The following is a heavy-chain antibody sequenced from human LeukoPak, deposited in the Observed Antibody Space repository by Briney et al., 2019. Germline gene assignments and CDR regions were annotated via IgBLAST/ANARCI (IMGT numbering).Heavy chain of an antibody. J-gene: IGHJ4*02. D-gene: IGHD3-10*01. CDR2: IDITSYT. CDR3: ATEGPGVHFDY. V-gene: IGHV3-21*01. Sequence: GGSPRLSCAASGFIFSTYSMNWVRQAPGKGLEWVASIDITSYTYYADSVKGRFTISRDNAKISVYLQMNSLRDEDTAVYYCATEGPGVHFDYWGQGTPVTVSS. CDR1: GFIFSTYS.